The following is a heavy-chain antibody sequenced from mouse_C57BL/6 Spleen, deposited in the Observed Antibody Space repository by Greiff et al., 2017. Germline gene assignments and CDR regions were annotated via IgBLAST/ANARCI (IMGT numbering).Heavy chain of an antibody. J-gene: IGHJ1*03. Sequence: VQLQQSGAELVRPGASVKLSCTASGFNIKDDYMHWVKQRPEQGLEWIGWIDPENGDTEYASKFQGKATITADTSSNTAYLQLSSLTSEDTSVYYCTSLRSWYFDVWGTGTTVTVSS. CDR2: IDPENGDT. CDR3: TSLRSWYFDV. CDR1: GFNIKDDY. D-gene: IGHD1-1*01. V-gene: IGHV14-4*01.